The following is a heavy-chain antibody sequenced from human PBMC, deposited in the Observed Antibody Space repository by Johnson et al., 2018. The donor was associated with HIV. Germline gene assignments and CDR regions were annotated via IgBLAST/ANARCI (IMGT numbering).Heavy chain of an antibody. V-gene: IGHV3-11*01. J-gene: IGHJ3*02. CDR3: TRRDSGSLSFDI. CDR1: GFTVSSNY. CDR2: ISSSGSTI. Sequence: QVQLVESGGGLIQPGGSLRLSCAASGFTVSSNYMSWIRQAPGKGLEWVSYISSSGSTIYYADSVKGRFTISRDNAKNSLYLQMKSLRVEDTALYYCTRRDSGSLSFDIWGQGTMVTVSS. D-gene: IGHD1-26*01.